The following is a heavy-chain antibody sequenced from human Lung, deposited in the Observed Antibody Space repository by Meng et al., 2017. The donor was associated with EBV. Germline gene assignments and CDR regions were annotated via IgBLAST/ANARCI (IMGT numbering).Heavy chain of an antibody. J-gene: IGHJ4*02. D-gene: IGHD6-19*01. CDR1: RFTFSDDY. CDR3: ARNSSGWYFDY. V-gene: IGHV3-11*01. CDR2: ISSSGSTI. Sequence: VESGGGLVNPGGPLSLFWAASRFTFSDDYISWIRPAPGKGLEWVSYISSSGSTIYYADSVKGRFTISRDHAKNSLYLQMNSLRAEDTAVYYCARNSSGWYFDYWGQGTLVTVSS.